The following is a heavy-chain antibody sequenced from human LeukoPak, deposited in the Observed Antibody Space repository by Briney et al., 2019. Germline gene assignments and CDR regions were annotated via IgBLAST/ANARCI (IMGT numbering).Heavy chain of an antibody. CDR3: AKPIVGILRGNFDY. J-gene: IGHJ4*02. V-gene: IGHV3-23*01. D-gene: IGHD1-26*01. CDR1: GFTFSSYA. Sequence: GGSLRLSCAASGFTFSSYAMSWVRQAPGKGPEWVSGIRDSGGTTYYADSVKGRFTISRDNSKNTLYLQMNSLRADDTAVHYCAKPIVGILRGNFDYWGQGTLVTVSS. CDR2: IRDSGGTT.